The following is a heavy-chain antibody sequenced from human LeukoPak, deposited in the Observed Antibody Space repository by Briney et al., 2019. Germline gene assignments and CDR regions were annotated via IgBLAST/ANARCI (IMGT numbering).Heavy chain of an antibody. CDR1: GGSFSGYY. V-gene: IGHV4-34*01. Sequence: SETLSLACAVYGGSFSGYYWSWIRQPPGKGLEWIGEINHSGSTNYNPSLKSRVTISVDTSKNQFSLKLSSVTAADTAVYYCARTRSLWFRELYSPYSYFDYWGQGTLVTVSS. CDR3: ARTRSLWFRELYSPYSYFDY. J-gene: IGHJ4*02. D-gene: IGHD3-10*01. CDR2: INHSGST.